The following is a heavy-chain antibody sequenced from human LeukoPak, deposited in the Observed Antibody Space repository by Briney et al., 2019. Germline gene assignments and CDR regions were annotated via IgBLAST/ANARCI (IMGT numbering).Heavy chain of an antibody. CDR1: GFTFSTYA. V-gene: IGHV3-23*01. J-gene: IGHJ4*02. CDR3: AKDIAASGLPRIFDF. Sequence: GGSLRLSCAASGFTFSTYAMSWVRQAPGKGLEWVSAISGSGGTTYNADSVKGRFTISRDNSKSTLYLQMNSLRAEDTALYYCAKDIAASGLPRIFDFWGQGTLVTVSS. CDR2: ISGSGGTT. D-gene: IGHD6-13*01.